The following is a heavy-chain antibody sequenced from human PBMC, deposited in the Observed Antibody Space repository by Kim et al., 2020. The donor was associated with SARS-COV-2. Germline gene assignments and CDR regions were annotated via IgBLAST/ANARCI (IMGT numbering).Heavy chain of an antibody. CDR1: GFTFSSYG. Sequence: GGSLRLSCAASGFTFSSYGMHWVRQAPGKGLEWVAVIWYDGSNKYYADSVKGRFTISRDNSKNTLYLQMNSLRAEDTAVYYCARDVLATARGLGYWGQGTLVTVSS. J-gene: IGHJ4*02. CDR3: ARDVLATARGLGY. V-gene: IGHV3-33*01. CDR2: IWYDGSNK. D-gene: IGHD2-21*02.